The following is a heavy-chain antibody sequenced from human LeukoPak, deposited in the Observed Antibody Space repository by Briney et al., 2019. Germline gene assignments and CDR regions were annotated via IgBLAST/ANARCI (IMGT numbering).Heavy chain of an antibody. J-gene: IGHJ4*02. V-gene: IGHV3-21*03. Sequence: GGSLRLSCAASGFTFSSYSMNWVRQAPGKGLEWVSSISGSSSYIYYADSLKGRFTISRDNAKNSLYLQMNSLKTEDTAVYYCTRGGMGGSYLIDYWGQGTLVTVSS. D-gene: IGHD1-26*01. CDR3: TRGGMGGSYLIDY. CDR1: GFTFSSYS. CDR2: ISGSSSYI.